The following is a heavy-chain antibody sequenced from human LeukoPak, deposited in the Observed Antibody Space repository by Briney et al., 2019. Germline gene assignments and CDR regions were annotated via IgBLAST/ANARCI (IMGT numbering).Heavy chain of an antibody. CDR2: IHGDGIST. CDR3: ARAQASTLVN. J-gene: IGHJ4*02. CDR1: GFTFSTYW. D-gene: IGHD5/OR15-5a*01. Sequence: GGSLRLSCAASGFTFSTYWMHWVRQAPGKGLVWVSRIHGDGISTTYADSVKGRFTISRDNAKNMLYLQMNSLRAEDTAVYYCARAQASTLVNWGQGTLVTVSS. V-gene: IGHV3-74*01.